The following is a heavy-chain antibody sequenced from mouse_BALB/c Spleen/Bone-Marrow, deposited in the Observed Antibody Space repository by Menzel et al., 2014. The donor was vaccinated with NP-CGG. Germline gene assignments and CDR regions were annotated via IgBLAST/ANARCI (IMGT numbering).Heavy chain of an antibody. Sequence: VQLKESGPESVKPGASVKMSCKASGYTFTNYVMHWVKQKPGQGLEWIGYINPYNDGTKYNEKFKGKATLTSDKSSGTAYMELSSLTSEDSAVYYCARRPSFYGSSYGAMDYWGQGTSVTVSS. CDR1: GYTFTNYV. CDR2: INPYNDGT. J-gene: IGHJ4*01. D-gene: IGHD1-1*01. V-gene: IGHV1-14*01. CDR3: ARRPSFYGSSYGAMDY.